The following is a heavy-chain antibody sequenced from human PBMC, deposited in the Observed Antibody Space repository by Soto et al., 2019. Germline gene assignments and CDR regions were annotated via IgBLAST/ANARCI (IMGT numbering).Heavy chain of an antibody. Sequence: SVKVSCKASGFTFTSSAVQWVRQARGQRLEWIGWIVVGSGNTNYAQKFQERVTITRDMSTSTAYMELSSLRSEDTAVYYCAVRSAAAPYYFDYWGRGTLVTVSS. V-gene: IGHV1-58*01. CDR3: AVRSAAAPYYFDY. D-gene: IGHD6-25*01. CDR2: IVVGSGNT. J-gene: IGHJ4*02. CDR1: GFTFTSSA.